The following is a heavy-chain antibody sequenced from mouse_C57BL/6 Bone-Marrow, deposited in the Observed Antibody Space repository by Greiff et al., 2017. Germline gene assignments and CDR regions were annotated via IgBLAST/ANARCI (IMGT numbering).Heavy chain of an antibody. CDR2: ISSGSSTI. Sequence: EVKLVESGGGLVKPGGSLKLSCAASGFTFSDYGMHWVRQAPEKGLEWVAYISSGSSTIYYADTVKGRFPITRANAKNTLFLQMTSLKSEDTAMYYCARNGYYGSSYYAMDYWGQGTSVTVSS. V-gene: IGHV5-17*01. CDR3: ARNGYYGSSYYAMDY. J-gene: IGHJ4*01. D-gene: IGHD1-1*01. CDR1: GFTFSDYG.